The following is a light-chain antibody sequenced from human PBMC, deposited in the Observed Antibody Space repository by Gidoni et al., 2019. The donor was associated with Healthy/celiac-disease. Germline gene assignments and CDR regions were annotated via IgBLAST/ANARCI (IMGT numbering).Light chain of an antibody. CDR2: GAS. Sequence: EIVLTQSPGTLSLSPGERATLSCRASQSVSSSYLAWYQPKPGQAPRLLIYGASSRATGIPDRFSGSGSGTDFTLTISRLEPEAFAVYYCQQYGSSPLFGQGTKVEIK. J-gene: IGKJ1*01. V-gene: IGKV3-20*01. CDR3: QQYGSSPL. CDR1: QSVSSSY.